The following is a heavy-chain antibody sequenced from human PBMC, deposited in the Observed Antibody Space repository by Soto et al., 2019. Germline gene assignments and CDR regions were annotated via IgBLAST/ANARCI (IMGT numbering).Heavy chain of an antibody. CDR3: ARVFFVAGSYYFDY. V-gene: IGHV4-39*06. CDR1: VGSISSSSYY. J-gene: IGHJ4*02. Sequence: PSETLSLTCTVSVGSISSSSYYWGWIRQPPGKGLEWIGSIYYSGSTYYNPSLKSRVTISVDTSKNQFPLKLSSVTAADTAVYYCARVFFVAGSYYFDYWGQGTLVTVSS. CDR2: IYYSGST. D-gene: IGHD1-26*01.